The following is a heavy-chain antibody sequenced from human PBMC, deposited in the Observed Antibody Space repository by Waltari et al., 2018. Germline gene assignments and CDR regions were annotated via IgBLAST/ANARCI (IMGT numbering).Heavy chain of an antibody. D-gene: IGHD2-15*01. CDR3: ARAVRCSGGSCESHYMDV. CDR1: GYSISSGYY. V-gene: IGHV4-38-2*01. J-gene: IGHJ6*03. Sequence: QVQLQESGPGLVKPSETLSLTCAVSGYSISSGYYWVWIRQPQGKGLEWIGSLHHSGSTDYNPSLRSRVTISVDTSKNQFSLKLSAVTAADTAVHYCARAVRCSGGSCESHYMDVWGKGTTVTVSS. CDR2: LHHSGST.